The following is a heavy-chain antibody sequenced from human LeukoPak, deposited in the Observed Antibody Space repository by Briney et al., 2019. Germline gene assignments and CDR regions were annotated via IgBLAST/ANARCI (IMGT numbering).Heavy chain of an antibody. V-gene: IGHV3-23*01. J-gene: IGHJ4*02. CDR2: ISGSGGST. CDR3: AKFLPTHIVVANYYFDY. CDR1: GFTFSSYG. Sequence: TGGSLRLSCAASGFTFSSYGMSWVRQAPGKGLEWASAISGSGGSTYYADSVKGRFTISRDNSKNTLYLQMNSLRAEDTAVYYCAKFLPTHIVVANYYFDYWGQGTLATVSS. D-gene: IGHD2-21*01.